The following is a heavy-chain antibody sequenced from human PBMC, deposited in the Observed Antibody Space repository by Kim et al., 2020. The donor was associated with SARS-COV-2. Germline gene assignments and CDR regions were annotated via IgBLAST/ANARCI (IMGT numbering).Heavy chain of an antibody. Sequence: GGSLRLSCVASGFSFGSYWMSWVRQAPGKGLEWVAFIKQDGSAKFYVDSVKGRFTISRDNAKNSLFLQMNSLGVDDTATYYCVRDVGFFSMDVWGEGTTVTVSS. V-gene: IGHV3-7*01. CDR2: IKQDGSAK. J-gene: IGHJ6*04. CDR1: GFSFGSYW. D-gene: IGHD1-26*01. CDR3: VRDVGFFSMDV.